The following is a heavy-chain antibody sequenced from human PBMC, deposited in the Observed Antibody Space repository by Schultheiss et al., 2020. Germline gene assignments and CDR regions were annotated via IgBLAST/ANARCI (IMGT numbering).Heavy chain of an antibody. Sequence: GGSLRLSCAASGFTFSSYAMSWVRQAPGKGLEWVSGISGSGGSTYYADSVKGRFTISRDNSKNTLYLQMNSLRAEDTAVYYCARRSGSYYRMDVWGQGTTVTVSS. D-gene: IGHD1-26*01. CDR3: ARRSGSYYRMDV. V-gene: IGHV3-23*01. CDR2: ISGSGGST. CDR1: GFTFSSYA. J-gene: IGHJ6*02.